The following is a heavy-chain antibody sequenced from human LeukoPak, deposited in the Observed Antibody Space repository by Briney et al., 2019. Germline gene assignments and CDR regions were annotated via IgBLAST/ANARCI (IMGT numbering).Heavy chain of an antibody. D-gene: IGHD2-15*01. J-gene: IGHJ4*02. CDR2: ISSSSSYI. V-gene: IGHV3-21*01. Sequence: GGSLRLSCAASGFTFSSYEMNWVRQAPGKGLEWVSSISSSSSYIYYADSAKGRFTISRDNAKNSLYLQMNSLRAEDTAVYYCARDRPKYCSGGSCYGFFYWGQGTLVTVSS. CDR3: ARDRPKYCSGGSCYGFFY. CDR1: GFTFSSYE.